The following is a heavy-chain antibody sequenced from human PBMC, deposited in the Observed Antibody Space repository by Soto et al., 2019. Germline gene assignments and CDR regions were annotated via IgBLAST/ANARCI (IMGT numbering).Heavy chain of an antibody. Sequence: SETLSLTCTVAGGSISSYYWSWVRQPPGKGLEWIGYIHTSGSTNYNPSLKSRVTISVDTSKNQFSLKLSSVTAADTAVYYCARRGYGFGAFDIWGQGTMVTVSS. V-gene: IGHV4-4*08. CDR3: ARRGYGFGAFDI. CDR2: IHTSGST. D-gene: IGHD5-12*01. CDR1: GGSISSYY. J-gene: IGHJ3*02.